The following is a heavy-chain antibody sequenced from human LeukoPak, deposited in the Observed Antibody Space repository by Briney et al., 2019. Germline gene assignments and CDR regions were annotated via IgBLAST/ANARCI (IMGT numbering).Heavy chain of an antibody. Sequence: PGGSLRLSCAASGFTFSSYAMHWVRQAPGKGLEWVAVISYDGSNKYYADSVKDRFTISRDNSKNTLYLQMNSLRAGDTAVYYCARDHSRVVVPPVWFDPWGQGTLVTVSS. V-gene: IGHV3-30-3*01. D-gene: IGHD2-2*01. J-gene: IGHJ5*02. CDR3: ARDHSRVVVPPVWFDP. CDR1: GFTFSSYA. CDR2: ISYDGSNK.